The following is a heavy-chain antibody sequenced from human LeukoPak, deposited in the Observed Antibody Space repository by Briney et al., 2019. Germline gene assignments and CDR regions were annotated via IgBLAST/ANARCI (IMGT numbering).Heavy chain of an antibody. V-gene: IGHV1-8*01. Sequence: GASVKVSCKASGYTFTSYDINWVRQATGQGLEWMGWMNPNSGNTGYAQKFQGRVTMTRNTSISTAYMELRSLRSDDTAVYYCARTGSGSYFLDYWGQGTLVTVSS. D-gene: IGHD1-26*01. J-gene: IGHJ4*02. CDR3: ARTGSGSYFLDY. CDR2: MNPNSGNT. CDR1: GYTFTSYD.